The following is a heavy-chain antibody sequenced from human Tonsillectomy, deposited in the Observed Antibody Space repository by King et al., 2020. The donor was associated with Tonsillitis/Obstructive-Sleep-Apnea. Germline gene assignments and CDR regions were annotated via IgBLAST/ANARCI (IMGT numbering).Heavy chain of an antibody. V-gene: IGHV5-51*01. CDR2: IYPGDSDT. J-gene: IGHJ6*03. CDR1: GYSFTNYW. Sequence: GQLVQSGAEVKKPGESLKISCKGSGYSFTNYWIGWVRQMPGKGLEWMGIIYPGDSDTIYSLSFQGQVTISTDKSISTAYLQWSSLKASDTAMYYCARQGSPPRHYYYYYYMDVWGKGTTVTVSS. CDR3: ARQGSPPRHYYYYYYMDV.